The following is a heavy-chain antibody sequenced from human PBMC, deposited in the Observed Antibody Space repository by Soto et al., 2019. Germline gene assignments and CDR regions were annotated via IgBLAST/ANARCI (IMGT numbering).Heavy chain of an antibody. V-gene: IGHV3-21*01. CDR3: AKDSGCVNNACAYDP. CDR2: ISRGSDYI. J-gene: IGHJ5*02. CDR1: GFSSSDYT. D-gene: IGHD1-20*01. Sequence: EVHLVESGGGLVKPGGSLRLTCAGSGFSSSDYTMNWVRQAPGKGLEWVSSISRGSDYIFYADTVKGRFTISRDNARNSLYLQMSSLRAEDTAVYYCAKDSGCVNNACAYDPWGQGTLVSVSS.